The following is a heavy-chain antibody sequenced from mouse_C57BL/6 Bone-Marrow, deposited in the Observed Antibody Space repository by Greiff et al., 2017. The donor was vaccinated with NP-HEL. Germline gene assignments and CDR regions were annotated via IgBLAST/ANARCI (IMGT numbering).Heavy chain of an antibody. V-gene: IGHV5-6*01. D-gene: IGHD1-1*01. CDR3: ARQGGITTVVAQYYYAMDY. J-gene: IGHJ4*01. Sequence: EVQRVESGGDLVKPGGSLKLSCAASGFTFSSYGMSWVRQTPDKRLEWVATISSGGSYTYYPDSVKGRFTISRDNAKNTLYLQLSSLKSEDTAMYYCARQGGITTVVAQYYYAMDYWGQGTSVTVSS. CDR2: ISSGGSYT. CDR1: GFTFSSYG.